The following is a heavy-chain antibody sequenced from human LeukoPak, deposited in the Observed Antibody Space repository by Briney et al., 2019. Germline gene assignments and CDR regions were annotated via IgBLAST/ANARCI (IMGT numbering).Heavy chain of an antibody. CDR2: VNPNTGCT. CDR1: GFTFTGYD. V-gene: IGHV1-2*02. J-gene: IGHJ4*02. CDR3: ARDSYGGNWSLGY. D-gene: IGHD4-23*01. Sequence: ASVKVSCKTSGFTFTGYDMHWVRQAPGQGLEWMGWVNPNTGCTNYAQMFQGRVTMTRDTSISTAYMELSRLTSDDTAVYYCARDSYGGNWSLGYWGQGTLVTVSS.